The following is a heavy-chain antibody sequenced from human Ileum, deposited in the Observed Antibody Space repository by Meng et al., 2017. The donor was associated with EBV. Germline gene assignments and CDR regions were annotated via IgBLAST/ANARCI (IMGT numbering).Heavy chain of an antibody. D-gene: IGHD3-22*01. J-gene: IGHJ4*02. CDR2: IHHTEST. V-gene: IGHV4-4*02. CDR1: GGSISSSNW. CDR3: ARESYSDSSGYYSLDY. Sequence: QVVLQESGPGLVKPSGTLSLTCAVSGGSISSSNWWSWVRQAPGKGLEWIGEIHHTESTNYNPSLKSRVTISVDKSKNQFSLKLSSVTAADTAVYYCARESYSDSSGYYSLDYWGQGSLVTVSS.